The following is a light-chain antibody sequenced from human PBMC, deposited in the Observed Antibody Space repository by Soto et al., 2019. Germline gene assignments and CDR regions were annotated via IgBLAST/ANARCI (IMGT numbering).Light chain of an antibody. CDR3: QAYDSRDVLR. V-gene: IGLV6-57*01. Sequence: NFMLTQPHSVSESPGKTVTISCTRSSGSIAGNYVQWYRQRPGSSPTLVMYLDDQRPSWVPDRFSGSIDISSNSASLTSSGLKTEDEADYYCQAYDSRDVLRFGGGTKLTVL. CDR2: LDD. CDR1: SGSIAGNY. J-gene: IGLJ3*02.